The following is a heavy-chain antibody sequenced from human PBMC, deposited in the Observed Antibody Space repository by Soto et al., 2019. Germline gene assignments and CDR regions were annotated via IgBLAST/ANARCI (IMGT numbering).Heavy chain of an antibody. V-gene: IGHV1-46*01. J-gene: IGHJ6*02. D-gene: IGHD4-17*01. CDR1: GYTFTSYY. CDR3: ARRDTVTSIFDRYCGMDV. CDR2: INPSGGST. Sequence: QVQLVQSGAEVKKPGASVKVSCKASGYTFTSYYMHWVRQAPGQGLEWMGIINPSGGSTSYAQKFQGRVTMTRETSTSTVYMELSSLRSEDTAVYYCARRDTVTSIFDRYCGMDVWGQGTTVTVSS.